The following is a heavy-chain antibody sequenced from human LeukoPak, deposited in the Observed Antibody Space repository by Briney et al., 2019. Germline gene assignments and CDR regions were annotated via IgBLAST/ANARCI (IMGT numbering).Heavy chain of an antibody. J-gene: IGHJ6*03. CDR1: GGTFSSYA. CDR2: IIPIFGTA. D-gene: IGHD2-2*02. Sequence: ASVNVSCKASGGTFSSYAISWVRQAPGQGLEWMGGIIPIFGTANYAQKFQGRVTITAGESTSTAYMELSSLRSEATAVYYCARSGGLPAAIRDYYYYYYMDVWGKGTTVTVSS. CDR3: ARSGGLPAAIRDYYYYYYMDV. V-gene: IGHV1-69*13.